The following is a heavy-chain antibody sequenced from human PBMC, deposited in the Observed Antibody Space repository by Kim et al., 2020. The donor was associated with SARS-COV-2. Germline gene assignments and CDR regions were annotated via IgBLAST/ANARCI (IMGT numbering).Heavy chain of an antibody. D-gene: IGHD1-26*01. V-gene: IGHV3-49*03. J-gene: IGHJ4*02. CDR3: TRGPRSGSYAY. CDR2: IRSRGYGGTI. CDR1: GFTFGDYA. Sequence: GGSLRLSCTTSGFTFGDYAMSWFRQAPGKGLEWVGSIRSRGYGGTIEYAASVRGRVAISRDASKSIAYLQMNSLKIEDTALYYCTRGPRSGSYAYWGQGTLVTVSS.